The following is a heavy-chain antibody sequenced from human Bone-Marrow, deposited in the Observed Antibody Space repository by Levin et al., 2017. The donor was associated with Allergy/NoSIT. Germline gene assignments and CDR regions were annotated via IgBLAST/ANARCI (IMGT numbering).Heavy chain of an antibody. V-gene: IGHV3-30*04. Sequence: GGSLRLSCAASGLTFSTFSMYWVRQAPGKGLEWVSLISYDGRGTYYSDSVKDRFTISRDNPGKMVYLQMNSLRPEDTAVYYCARAMGYHNYHYYGMGVWGQGTTVTVSS. CDR2: ISYDGRGT. CDR1: GLTFSTFS. D-gene: IGHD5-12*01. CDR3: ARAMGYHNYHYYGMGV. J-gene: IGHJ6*01.